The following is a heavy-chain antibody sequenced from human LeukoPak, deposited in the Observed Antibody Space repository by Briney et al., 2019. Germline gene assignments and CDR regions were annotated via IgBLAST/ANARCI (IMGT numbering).Heavy chain of an antibody. D-gene: IGHD3-9*01. CDR3: ARSYDILTGYEPGAFDI. Sequence: SETLSLTCTVSGGSISSGSYYWSWIRQPAGKGLEWIGRIYTSGSTNYNPSLKSRVTISVDTSKNQFSLKLSSVTAADTAVYYCARSYDILTGYEPGAFDIWGQGTMVTVSS. J-gene: IGHJ3*02. CDR1: GGSISSGSYY. CDR2: IYTSGST. V-gene: IGHV4-61*02.